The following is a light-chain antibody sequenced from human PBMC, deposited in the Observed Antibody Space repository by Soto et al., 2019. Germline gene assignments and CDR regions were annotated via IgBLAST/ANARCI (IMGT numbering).Light chain of an antibody. V-gene: IGLV1-44*01. J-gene: IGLJ1*01. CDR1: SSNIGSNT. CDR3: AAWDDSLNGYYV. Sequence: QSVLTQPPPASGTPGQRVSISCSGSSSNIGSNTVNWYQQLPGTAPKLVIYSNNQRPSGVPDRFSGSKSGTSASLAISGLQSEDEADYYCAAWDDSLNGYYVFGTGTKVTVL. CDR2: SNN.